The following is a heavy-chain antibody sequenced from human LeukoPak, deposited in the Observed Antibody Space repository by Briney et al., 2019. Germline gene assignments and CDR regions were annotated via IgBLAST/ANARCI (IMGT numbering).Heavy chain of an antibody. Sequence: SETLSLTCTVSGGSISSSSYYWSWIRQPPGKGLEWIGEINHSGSTNYNPSLKSRVTISVDTSKNQFSLKLSSVTAADTAVYYCARALSRYSSGWYSTGYFDYWGQGTLVTVSS. V-gene: IGHV4-39*07. CDR1: GGSISSSSYY. CDR2: INHSGST. D-gene: IGHD6-19*01. J-gene: IGHJ4*02. CDR3: ARALSRYSSGWYSTGYFDY.